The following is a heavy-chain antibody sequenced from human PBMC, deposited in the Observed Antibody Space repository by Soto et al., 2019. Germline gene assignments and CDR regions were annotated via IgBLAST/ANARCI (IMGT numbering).Heavy chain of an antibody. J-gene: IGHJ6*02. V-gene: IGHV3-30-3*01. CDR1: GFTFSSYA. CDR3: ARSLQYYYGSGSYPPYYYYGMDV. D-gene: IGHD3-10*01. CDR2: ISYDGSNK. Sequence: QVQLVESGGGVVQPGRSLRLSCAASGFTFSSYAMHWVRQAPGKGLEWVAVISYDGSNKYYADSVKGRFTISRDNSKNPLYLQMNSLRAEDTAVYYCARSLQYYYGSGSYPPYYYYGMDVWGQGTTVTVSS.